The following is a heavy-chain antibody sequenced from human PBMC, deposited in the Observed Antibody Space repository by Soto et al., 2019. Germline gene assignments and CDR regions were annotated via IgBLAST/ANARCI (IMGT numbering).Heavy chain of an antibody. Sequence: QVQLVQSGAEMKRPGSSVKVSCETSGGTFTNYTFNWVRQAPGQGLEWMGWIIPVLNIANYAQKFQGRITITADKAAGTAYLELTSLTSEDTAIYFCAKAPTASSPFDYWGQGALVTGSS. J-gene: IGHJ4*02. CDR3: AKAPTASSPFDY. CDR2: IIPVLNIA. D-gene: IGHD1-26*01. CDR1: GGTFTNYT. V-gene: IGHV1-69*02.